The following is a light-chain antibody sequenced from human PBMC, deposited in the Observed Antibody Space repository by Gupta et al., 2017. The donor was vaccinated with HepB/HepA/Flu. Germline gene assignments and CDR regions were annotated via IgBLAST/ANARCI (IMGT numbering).Light chain of an antibody. CDR1: QSVSSY. CDR2: DAS. V-gene: IGKV3-11*01. CDR3: QQRSSWPLT. Sequence: EIVLTQSPATLSLSPGERATLSCRARQSVSSYLVWYRQKPGQAPRLLIYDASNRATGIPARFSGSGSGTDFTLTISSLEPEDFAVYYCQQRSSWPLTFGGGTKVEIK. J-gene: IGKJ4*01.